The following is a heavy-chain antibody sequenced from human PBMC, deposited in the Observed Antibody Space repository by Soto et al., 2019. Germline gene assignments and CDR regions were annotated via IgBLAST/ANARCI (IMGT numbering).Heavy chain of an antibody. CDR3: XXXXXXXXXN. J-gene: IGHJ4*02. V-gene: IGHV3-7*01. Sequence: EVQLVESGGGLVQPGGSLRLSCAASGFTFSSYWMTWLRQAPGKGLEWVSXXXXXGGEKXCVDSVRGRFTISRDNTKXXXXXXXXXXXXXXXXXXXXXXXXXXXXXNWGQGTLVTVSS. CDR2: XXXXGGEK. CDR1: GFTFSSYW.